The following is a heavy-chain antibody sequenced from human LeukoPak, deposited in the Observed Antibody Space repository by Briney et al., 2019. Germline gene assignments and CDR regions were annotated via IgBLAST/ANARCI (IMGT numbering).Heavy chain of an antibody. D-gene: IGHD4-17*01. CDR1: GGSISNYY. CDR3: ARAPNYGDHIDY. V-gene: IGHV4-59*01. CDR2: IYYSGST. J-gene: IGHJ4*02. Sequence: PSETLSLTCTVSGGSISNYYWSWIRQPPGKGLEWIGYIYYSGSTNYNPSLKSRVTISVDTSKNQFSLKLNSVTAADTAVYYCARAPNYGDHIDYWGQGTLVTVSS.